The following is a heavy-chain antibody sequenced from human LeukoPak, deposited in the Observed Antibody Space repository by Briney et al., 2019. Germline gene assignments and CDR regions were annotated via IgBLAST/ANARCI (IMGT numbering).Heavy chain of an antibody. V-gene: IGHV3-74*01. J-gene: IGHJ4*02. D-gene: IGHD3-10*01. CDR2: INTDGSST. CDR3: ARYGSGSYLHYFDY. CDR1: GFTFSSYW. Sequence: PGGSLRLSCAASGFTFSSYWMHWVRQAPGKGLVWVSRINTDGSSTSYADSVKGRFTISRDNSKNTLYLQMNSLRAEDTAVYYCARYGSGSYLHYFDYWGQGTLVTVSS.